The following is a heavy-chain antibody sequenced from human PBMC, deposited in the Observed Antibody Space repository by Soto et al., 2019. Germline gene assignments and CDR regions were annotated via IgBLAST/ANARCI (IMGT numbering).Heavy chain of an antibody. CDR3: ARNGLVHCSGGSCYLSYFDY. CDR1: GFTFSDYY. Sequence: GGSLRLSCAASGFTFSDYYMSWIRQAPGKGLEWVSYISSSGSTIYYADSVKGRFTISRDNAKNSLYLQMNSLRAEDTAVYYCARNGLVHCSGGSCYLSYFDYWGQGTLVTVSS. V-gene: IGHV3-11*01. D-gene: IGHD2-15*01. CDR2: ISSSGSTI. J-gene: IGHJ4*02.